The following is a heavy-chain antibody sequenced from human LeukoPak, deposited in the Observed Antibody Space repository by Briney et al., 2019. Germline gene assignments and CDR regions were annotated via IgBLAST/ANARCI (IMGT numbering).Heavy chain of an antibody. CDR3: ASDNEGYCSGGSCYSKYYYYYMDV. J-gene: IGHJ6*03. D-gene: IGHD2-15*01. CDR2: INHSGST. CDR1: GGSFSGYY. Sequence: PSETLSLTCAVYGGSFSGYYWSWIRQPPGKGLEWIGEINHSGSTNYNPSLKSRVTISIDTSKNQSSLKLSSVTAADTAVYYCASDNEGYCSGGSCYSKYYYYYMDVWGKGTTVTISS. V-gene: IGHV4-34*01.